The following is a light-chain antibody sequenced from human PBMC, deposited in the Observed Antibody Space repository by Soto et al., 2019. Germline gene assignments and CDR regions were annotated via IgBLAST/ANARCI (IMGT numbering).Light chain of an antibody. Sequence: QSALTQPASVSGSPGQSIIISCTGTSSDVGSYNFVSWYQQHPGKAPTLMIYEVSKRPSGVSNRFSGSKSGNTTSLTISGLHPEDEADYYCCSYAGNSGVFGGGTKLTVL. CDR2: EVS. J-gene: IGLJ3*02. V-gene: IGLV2-23*02. CDR1: SSDVGSYNF. CDR3: CSYAGNSGV.